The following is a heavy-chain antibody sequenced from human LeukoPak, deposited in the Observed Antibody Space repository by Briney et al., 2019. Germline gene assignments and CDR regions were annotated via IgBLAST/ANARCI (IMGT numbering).Heavy chain of an antibody. J-gene: IGHJ5*02. CDR1: GFTFSTYA. D-gene: IGHD3-3*01. V-gene: IGHV3-30*04. CDR2: ISYDGSNK. Sequence: GGSLRLSCAASGFTFSTYAMHWVRQTPGKGLEWVAVISYDGSNKYYADSVKGRFTISRDNSKNTLYLQMNSLRAEDTAVYYCAKGWFLEWLLTAEYNWFDPWGQGTLVTVSS. CDR3: AKGWFLEWLLTAEYNWFDP.